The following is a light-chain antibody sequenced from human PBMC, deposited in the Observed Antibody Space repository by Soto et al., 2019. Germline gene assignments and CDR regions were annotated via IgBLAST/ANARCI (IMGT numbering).Light chain of an antibody. Sequence: AIRMTQSPSSFPASTGDRVTITCRASQGISSYLAWYQQKPGKAPKLLIYAASTLQSGVPSRVSGSGSGTDFAISITCLKSEDFATYDSQQYYSYPATFGQGTRLV. V-gene: IGKV1-8*01. CDR3: QQYYSYPAT. J-gene: IGKJ5*01. CDR1: QGISSY. CDR2: AAS.